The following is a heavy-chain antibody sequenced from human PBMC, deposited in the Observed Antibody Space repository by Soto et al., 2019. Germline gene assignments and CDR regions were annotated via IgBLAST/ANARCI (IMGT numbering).Heavy chain of an antibody. CDR2: IYYSGST. J-gene: IGHJ4*02. V-gene: IGHV4-59*08. CDR3: ARQLGYCGGGNCYWDY. D-gene: IGHD2-15*01. Sequence: SGTLSLTCTVSGGSLSSDYWSWIRQPPGKGLEWIGYIYYSGSTNYNPSLKSRVTISVDTPKNQFSLKLNSVTAADTALYFCARQLGYCGGGNCYWDYWGQGTLVTVSS. CDR1: GGSLSSDY.